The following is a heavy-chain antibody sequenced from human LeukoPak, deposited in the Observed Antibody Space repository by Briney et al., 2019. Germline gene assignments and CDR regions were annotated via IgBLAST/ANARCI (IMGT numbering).Heavy chain of an antibody. Sequence: PSQTLSLTCTVSGGSISSGSYYWNWIRQPAGKGLEWIGYIYYTGSTNYNPSLKSRVTISIDTSKNQFSLKLRSVTAADTAVYYCARVDSSNWYDSRGYFDYWGQGTLVTVSS. J-gene: IGHJ4*02. D-gene: IGHD6-13*01. V-gene: IGHV4-61*10. CDR3: ARVDSSNWYDSRGYFDY. CDR1: GGSISSGSYY. CDR2: IYYTGST.